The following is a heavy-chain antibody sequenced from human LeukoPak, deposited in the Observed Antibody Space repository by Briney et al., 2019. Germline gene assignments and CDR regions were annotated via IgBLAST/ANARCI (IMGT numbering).Heavy chain of an antibody. D-gene: IGHD1-26*01. CDR2: IYHSGST. Sequence: SETLSLTCAVSGGSISSGGYSWSWIRQPPGKGLEWIGYIYHSGSTYYNPSLKSRVTISVDRSKNQFSLKLSSVTAADTAMYYCARGAEWDSAFDIWGQGTMVTVSS. V-gene: IGHV4-30-2*01. CDR3: ARGAEWDSAFDI. CDR1: GGSISSGGYS. J-gene: IGHJ3*02.